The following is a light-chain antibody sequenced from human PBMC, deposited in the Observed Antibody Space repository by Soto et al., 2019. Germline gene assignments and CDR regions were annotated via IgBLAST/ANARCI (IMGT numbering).Light chain of an antibody. J-gene: IGKJ1*01. CDR1: QTIDKY. CDR2: TTS. V-gene: IGKV1-17*01. CDR3: LQHNSYPRT. Sequence: DIQMTQSPSSLSASVGDRVTITCRASQTIDKYLNWYQEKPGKAPKLLIYTTSTLQSEVPSRFSGSGSETEFTLTISSLQPEDFATYYCLQHNSYPRTFGQGTKVEIK.